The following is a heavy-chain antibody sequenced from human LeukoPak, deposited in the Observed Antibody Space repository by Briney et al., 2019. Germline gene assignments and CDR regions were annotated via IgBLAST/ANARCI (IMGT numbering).Heavy chain of an antibody. CDR3: ASDGGSY. Sequence: GGSLRLSCAASGFTFSNYAMHWVRQAPGKGLEWVAVISYDGGNKYHADSVKGRFTISRDNSKNTLYLQMNSLRVEGTALYYCASDGGSYWGQGTLVTVSS. V-gene: IGHV3-30-3*01. CDR1: GFTFSNYA. J-gene: IGHJ4*02. CDR2: ISYDGGNK. D-gene: IGHD3-10*01.